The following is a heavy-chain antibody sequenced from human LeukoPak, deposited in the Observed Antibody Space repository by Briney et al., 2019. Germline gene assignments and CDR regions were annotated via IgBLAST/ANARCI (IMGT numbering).Heavy chain of an antibody. CDR3: ARAVGLYYYDSSGYSTRRRWFDP. CDR2: INHSGST. Sequence: SETLSLTCAVYGGSFSGYYWSWIRQPPGKGLEWIGEINHSGSTNYNPSLKSRVTISVDTSKNQFSLKLSSVTAADTAVYYCARAVGLYYYDSSGYSTRRRWFDPWGQGTLVIVSS. CDR1: GGSFSGYY. J-gene: IGHJ5*02. D-gene: IGHD3-22*01. V-gene: IGHV4-34*01.